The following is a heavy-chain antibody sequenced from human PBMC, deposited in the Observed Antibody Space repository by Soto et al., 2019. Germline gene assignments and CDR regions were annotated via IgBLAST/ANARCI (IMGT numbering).Heavy chain of an antibody. D-gene: IGHD3-16*02. CDR3: ASRGRIGYYDYVWGSYRPEYLDY. CDR2: IWYDGSNK. V-gene: IGHV3-33*01. J-gene: IGHJ4*02. Sequence: GGSLRLSCAASGFTFSSYGMHWVRQAPGKGLEWVVVIWYDGSNKYYADSVKGRFTISRDNSKNTLYLQMNSLRAEDTAVYYCASRGRIGYYDYVWGSYRPEYLDYWGQGTLVTVSS. CDR1: GFTFSSYG.